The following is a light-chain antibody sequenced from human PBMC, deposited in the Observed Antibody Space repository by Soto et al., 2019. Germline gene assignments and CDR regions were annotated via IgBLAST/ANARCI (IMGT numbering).Light chain of an antibody. CDR1: QSVSSGY. V-gene: IGKV3-20*01. CDR2: GAS. J-gene: IGKJ1*01. Sequence: EIVLTQSPGTLSLSPGERATLSCRASQSVSSGYLAWYQQKPGQAPRLLIYGASSRATGIPDRFSGSRSGTDFPPPTRSLEPEDFAVYYCXQYGSYHFCTFGPGTTV. CDR3: XQYGSYHFCT.